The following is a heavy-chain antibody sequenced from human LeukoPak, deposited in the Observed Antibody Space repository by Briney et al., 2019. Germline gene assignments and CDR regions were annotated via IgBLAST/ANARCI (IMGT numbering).Heavy chain of an antibody. V-gene: IGHV3-64D*06. CDR3: VRGTGY. J-gene: IGHJ4*02. CDR1: GFTFSTYV. Sequence: GGSLRLSCSVSGFTFSTYVMHWVRQAPGKGLEYVSAISSNGDNTYYADSVKGRFAISRDNSKNTLYLQMSSLRADDTAVYYCVRGTGYWGQGTLVTVSS. CDR2: ISSNGDNT.